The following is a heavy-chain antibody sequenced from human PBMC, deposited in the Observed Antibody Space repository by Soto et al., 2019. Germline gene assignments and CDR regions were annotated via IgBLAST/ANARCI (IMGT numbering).Heavy chain of an antibody. Sequence: QSQTLSLTCAISGDSVSSNSAAWNWIRQSPSRGLEWLGRTYYRSKWYNDYAVSVKSRITINPDTSKNQFSLQLNSVTPEDTAVYYCAKTTVTGGDYYYYYYMDVWGKGTTVTVSS. CDR3: AKTTVTGGDYYYYYYMDV. V-gene: IGHV6-1*01. D-gene: IGHD4-4*01. J-gene: IGHJ6*03. CDR2: TYYRSKWYN. CDR1: GDSVSSNSAA.